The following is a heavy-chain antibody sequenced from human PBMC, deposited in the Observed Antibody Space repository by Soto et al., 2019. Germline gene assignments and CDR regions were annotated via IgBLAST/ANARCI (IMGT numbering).Heavy chain of an antibody. J-gene: IGHJ6*03. CDR2: IYYSGST. Sequence: SSETLSLTCTVSGGSTSSYYWSWIRQPPGKGLEWIGYIYYSGSTSYNPSLKSRVTISVDTSKNQFSLKLSSVTAADTAVYYCAREVTSAYYYYYMDVWGKGTTVTVSS. V-gene: IGHV4-59*12. CDR3: AREVTSAYYYYYMDV. CDR1: GGSTSSYY. D-gene: IGHD2-2*01.